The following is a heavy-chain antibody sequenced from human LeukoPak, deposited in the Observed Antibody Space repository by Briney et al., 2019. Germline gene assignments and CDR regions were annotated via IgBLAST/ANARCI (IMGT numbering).Heavy chain of an antibody. CDR3: ARDRSGYANDAFDF. CDR1: GFTFSDYA. CDR2: LSYGGTNK. V-gene: IGHV3-30-3*01. J-gene: IGHJ3*01. D-gene: IGHD3-3*01. Sequence: QPGRSVRLSCAASGFTFSDYAMHWVRQAPGKGLEGVAVLSYGGTNKYYADSVKGRFTISRDNSKNTMFLQMNRLRAEDTAVYHCARDRSGYANDAFDFWGQGTMVTVSS.